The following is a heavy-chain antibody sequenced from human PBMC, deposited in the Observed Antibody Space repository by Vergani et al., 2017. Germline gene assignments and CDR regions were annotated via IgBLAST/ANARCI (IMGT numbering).Heavy chain of an antibody. D-gene: IGHD2-21*01. Sequence: QVQLVESGGGVVQPGRSLRLSCAASGFTFNQYGMHWVRQAPGKGLEWVAVTWYDGNNKQYADSVKGRFTISRDNSKNTLYLQMNSLRAEDTAVYYCAKDYEHIVVVIATQPDYWGQGTLVTVSS. J-gene: IGHJ4*02. CDR1: GFTFNQYG. CDR2: TWYDGNNK. V-gene: IGHV3-33*06. CDR3: AKDYEHIVVVIATQPDY.